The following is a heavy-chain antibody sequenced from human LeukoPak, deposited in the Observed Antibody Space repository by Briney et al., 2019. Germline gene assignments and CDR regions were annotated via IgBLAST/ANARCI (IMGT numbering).Heavy chain of an antibody. D-gene: IGHD3-22*01. J-gene: IGHJ4*02. V-gene: IGHV4-59*01. CDR2: LYYSGST. Sequence: SETLSLTCTVSGGSISSYYWSWIRQPPGKGLEWIGYLYYSGSTNYNPSLESRVTISVDTSKNQFSLKLSSVTAADTAVYYCARGPLNYYDSSGYVDYWGQGTLVTVSS. CDR3: ARGPLNYYDSSGYVDY. CDR1: GGSISSYY.